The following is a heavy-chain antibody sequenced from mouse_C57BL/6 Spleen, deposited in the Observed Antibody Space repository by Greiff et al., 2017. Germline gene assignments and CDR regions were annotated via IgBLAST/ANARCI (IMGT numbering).Heavy chain of an antibody. CDR2: INPNNGGT. V-gene: IGHV1-18*01. CDR3: ARGAYYGSSYGYFDV. CDR1: GYTFTDYN. J-gene: IGHJ1*03. Sequence: VQLQQSGPELVKPGASVKIPCKASGYTFTDYNMDWVKQSHGKSLEWIGDINPNNGGTIYNQKFKGKATLTVDKSSSTAYMELRSLTSEDTAVYYCARGAYYGSSYGYFDVWGTGTTVTVSS. D-gene: IGHD1-1*01.